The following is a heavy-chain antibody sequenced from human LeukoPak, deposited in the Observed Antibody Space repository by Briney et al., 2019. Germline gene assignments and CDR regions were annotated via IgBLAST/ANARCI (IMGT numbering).Heavy chain of an antibody. V-gene: IGHV3-30*18. CDR2: ISYDVSNK. J-gene: IGHJ6*03. D-gene: IGHD3-10*01. CDR1: GFTFRSYA. Sequence: PGGALRLSCAASGFTFRSYAMHWVRRAPGKGLEWVAVISYDVSNKYFGDSVKGRFTISRDNSKNTLYLQMDSVRAEDTAIYYCAKAVTSDYHSLYYNYYMDVWGKGTTVTVSS. CDR3: AKAVTSDYHSLYYNYYMDV.